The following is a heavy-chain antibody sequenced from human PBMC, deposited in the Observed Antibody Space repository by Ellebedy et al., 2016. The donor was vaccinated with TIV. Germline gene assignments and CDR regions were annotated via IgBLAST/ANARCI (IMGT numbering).Heavy chain of an antibody. V-gene: IGHV3-7*01. CDR2: IKEDGSAE. J-gene: IGHJ4*02. CDR3: AREMGDVPATGTSFDD. D-gene: IGHD3-16*01. CDR1: GFTFSTFW. Sequence: GESLKISCADSGFTFSTFWMSWVRQAPGKGLEWVANIKEDGSAEYYVESVKGRFTISRENAKNSLYLQMNSLRAEDTAVYYCAREMGDVPATGTSFDDWGEGTLVTVSS.